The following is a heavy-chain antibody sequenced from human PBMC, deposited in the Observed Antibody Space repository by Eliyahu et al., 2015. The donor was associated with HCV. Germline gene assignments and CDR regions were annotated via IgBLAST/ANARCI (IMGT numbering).Heavy chain of an antibody. Sequence: LEWMGGIIPIFGTANYAQKFQGRVTITADESTSTAYMELSSLRPEDTAVYYCARHLKPYYYDSSGGGWYFDYWGQGTLVTVSS. CDR3: ARHLKPYYYDSSGGGWYFDY. J-gene: IGHJ4*02. CDR2: IIPIFGTA. D-gene: IGHD3-22*01. V-gene: IGHV1-69*01.